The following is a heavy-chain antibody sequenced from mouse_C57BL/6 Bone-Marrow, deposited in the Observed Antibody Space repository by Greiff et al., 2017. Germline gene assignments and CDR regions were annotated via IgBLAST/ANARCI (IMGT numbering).Heavy chain of an antibody. V-gene: IGHV3-6*01. CDR3: ASAYDSYFYYYAMDY. D-gene: IGHD2-3*01. J-gene: IGHJ4*01. Sequence: EVQRVESGPGLVKPSQSLSLTCSVTGYSITSGYYWNWLRQFPGNKLEWMGYISYDGSNNYNPFLKNRISITRDTSKNQLFLKLNTVTTEDTATYYCASAYDSYFYYYAMDYWGQGNSVTVSS. CDR1: GYSITSGYY. CDR2: ISYDGSN.